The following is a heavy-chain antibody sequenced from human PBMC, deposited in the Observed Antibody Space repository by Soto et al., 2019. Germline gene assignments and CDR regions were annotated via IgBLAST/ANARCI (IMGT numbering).Heavy chain of an antibody. CDR2: IDPTSSRI. Sequence: EAQLVESGGGLVQPGGSLRLSCVGSGFSFSSYSVSWVRQAPGKGLEWISYIDPTSSRIYYADSVKGRFANSRDNAENSLYLQVNSLQDEDTDLYACERDRLTGDAREAFDVWGQGTMVTVSS. J-gene: IGHJ3*01. CDR1: GFSFSSYS. CDR3: ERDRLTGDAREAFDV. V-gene: IGHV3-48*02. D-gene: IGHD7-27*01.